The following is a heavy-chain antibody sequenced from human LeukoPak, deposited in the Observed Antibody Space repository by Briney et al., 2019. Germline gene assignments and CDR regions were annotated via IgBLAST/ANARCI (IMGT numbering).Heavy chain of an antibody. D-gene: IGHD3-22*01. Sequence: GGSLRLSCAASGFTFSNYAMSWVRQAPGKGLEWVSGISSSGGTTYYADSVKGRFTISRDNSKNTLYLQMNSLRAEDTAVYYCARDYISNYYDSSGYSYTFDYWGQGTLVTVSS. CDR3: ARDYISNYYDSSGYSYTFDY. CDR2: ISSSGGTT. CDR1: GFTFSNYA. J-gene: IGHJ4*02. V-gene: IGHV3-23*01.